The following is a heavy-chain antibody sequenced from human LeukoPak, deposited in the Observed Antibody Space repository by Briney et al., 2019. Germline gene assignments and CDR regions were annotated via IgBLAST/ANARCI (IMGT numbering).Heavy chain of an antibody. CDR1: GFTLSSYG. CDR2: ISGSSGST. D-gene: IGHD6-19*01. Sequence: GGSLRLSCAAPGFTLSSYGMSWVRQAPGKGLEWVSAISGSSGSTYYADSVKGRFTISRDNSKNTLYFQMNSLRVEDTAVYYCAKENSGWRPPDYWGQGTLVTVSS. V-gene: IGHV3-23*01. J-gene: IGHJ4*02. CDR3: AKENSGWRPPDY.